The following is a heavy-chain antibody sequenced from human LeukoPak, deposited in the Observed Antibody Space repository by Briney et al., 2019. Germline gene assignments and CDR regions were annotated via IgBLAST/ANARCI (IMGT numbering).Heavy chain of an antibody. CDR2: AYYSGTT. D-gene: IGHD1-26*01. J-gene: IGHJ4*02. Sequence: SETLSLTCTVSGDSVTNSLYYWGWIRQPPGKGREWIGSAYYSGTTYYNPSLRSRVTMSVDTSKNEISLKLASVTAADTAMYYCASELGATMEYWGQGTLVTVSS. V-gene: IGHV4-39*07. CDR1: GDSVTNSLYY. CDR3: ASELGATMEY.